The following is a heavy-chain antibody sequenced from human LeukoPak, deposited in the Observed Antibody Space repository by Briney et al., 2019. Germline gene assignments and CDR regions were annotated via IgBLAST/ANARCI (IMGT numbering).Heavy chain of an antibody. CDR3: ARVFSLTGYSSSWYKPYYFDY. CDR2: INHSGST. Sequence: SETLSLTCAVYGGSFSGYYWSWIRQPPGKGLEWIGEINHSGSTNYNPFLKSRVTISVDTSKNQFSLKLSSVTAADTAVYYCARVFSLTGYSSSWYKPYYFDYWGQGTLVTVSS. J-gene: IGHJ4*02. V-gene: IGHV4-34*01. D-gene: IGHD6-13*01. CDR1: GGSFSGYY.